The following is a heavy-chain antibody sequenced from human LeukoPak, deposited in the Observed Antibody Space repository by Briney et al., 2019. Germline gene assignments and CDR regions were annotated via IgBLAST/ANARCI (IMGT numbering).Heavy chain of an antibody. V-gene: IGHV3-66*01. D-gene: IGHD3-16*01. CDR1: GFTVSSNY. J-gene: IGHJ4*02. CDR3: AREAITGNPGFDY. Sequence: PGGSLRLSCAASGFTVSSNYMSWVRQAPGKGLEWVSVIYSGGSTYYADSVEGRFTIARDNSMNTLYLQMNSLRAEDTAVYYCAREAITGNPGFDYWGQGTLVTVSS. CDR2: IYSGGST.